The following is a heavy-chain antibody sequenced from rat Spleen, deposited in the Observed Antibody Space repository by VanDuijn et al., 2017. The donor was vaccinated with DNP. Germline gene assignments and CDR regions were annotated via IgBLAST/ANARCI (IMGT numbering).Heavy chain of an antibody. CDR2: MWYYGDT. J-gene: IGHJ3*01. CDR3: ARDGDNNYWFAF. Sequence: QVQLKESGPGLVQPSETLSLTCTVSGFSLSSYSISWVRQPSGKGPEWMGRMWYYGDTAYNSALKYRLSISRDTSKNQVFLKMNSLQTDDTGIYYCARDGDNNYWFAFWGQGTLVTVSS. CDR1: GFSLSSYS. V-gene: IGHV2-63*01. D-gene: IGHD1-10*01.